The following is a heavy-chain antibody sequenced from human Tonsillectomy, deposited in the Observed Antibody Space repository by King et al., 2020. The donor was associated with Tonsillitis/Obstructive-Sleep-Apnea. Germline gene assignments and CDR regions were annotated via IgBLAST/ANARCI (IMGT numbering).Heavy chain of an antibody. CDR2: IYPGDSDT. D-gene: IGHD1-26*01. J-gene: IGHJ2*01. CDR3: ARLDNTGSSLLFGGHFDL. Sequence: QLVQSGSEVKKPGESLKISCQGSGYRFTSYWIAWVRQVPGKGLDWMGIIYPGDSDTRYSPYFQGQVTISADRSIDTAYLQWGSVRASDTAIFYCARLDNTGSSLLFGGHFDLWGRGTLVTVSS. V-gene: IGHV5-51*01. CDR1: GYRFTSYW.